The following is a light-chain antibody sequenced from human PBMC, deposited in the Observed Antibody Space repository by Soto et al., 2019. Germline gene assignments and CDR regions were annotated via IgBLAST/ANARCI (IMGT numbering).Light chain of an antibody. CDR1: SSDVGAYDY. Sequence: QSALTQPASVSGSPGQSITISCTGTSSDVGAYDYVSWYQHLPGKAPKLMIYEVRDRPSGVSSRFSGSKSGNTASLTISGLQAEDEADYYCSSYTRASTYVFGTGTK. V-gene: IGLV2-14*01. CDR3: SSYTRASTYV. CDR2: EVR. J-gene: IGLJ1*01.